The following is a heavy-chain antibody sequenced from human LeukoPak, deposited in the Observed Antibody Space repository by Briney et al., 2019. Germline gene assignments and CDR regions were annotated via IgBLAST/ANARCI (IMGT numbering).Heavy chain of an antibody. V-gene: IGHV4-61*08. CDR1: GGSISSGGYY. CDR2: IYYSGST. J-gene: IGHJ3*02. D-gene: IGHD3-10*01. CDR3: AREGRHYYGSGSYYDI. Sequence: SETLSLTCTVSGGSISSGGYYWSWLRQPPGKGLEWIGYIYYSGSTNYNPSLKSRVTISVDTSKNQFSLKLSSVTAADTAVYYCAREGRHYYGSGSYYDIWGQGTMVTVSS.